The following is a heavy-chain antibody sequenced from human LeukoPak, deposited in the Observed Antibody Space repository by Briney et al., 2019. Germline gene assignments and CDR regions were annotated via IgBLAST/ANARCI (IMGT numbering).Heavy chain of an antibody. Sequence: PGGSLRLSCAASGFTFSSYPMSWVRQAPGKGLEWVSAISGSGGSTYYADSVKGRFTISRDNSKNTLYLQMNSLRAEDTAVYYCAKLPAWDSSVNPFDPWGQGTLVTVSS. CDR3: AKLPAWDSSVNPFDP. CDR1: GFTFSSYP. CDR2: ISGSGGST. D-gene: IGHD1-26*01. J-gene: IGHJ5*02. V-gene: IGHV3-23*01.